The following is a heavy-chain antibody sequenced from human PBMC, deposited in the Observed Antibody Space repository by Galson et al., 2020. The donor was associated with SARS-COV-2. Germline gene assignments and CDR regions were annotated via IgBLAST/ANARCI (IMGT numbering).Heavy chain of an antibody. D-gene: IGHD3-10*01. V-gene: IGHV4-59*08. CDR3: ARQIYGSGSYYTDDNWFDP. CDR1: GGFISSYY. CDR2: IYYSGST. J-gene: IGHJ5*02. Sequence: ETSALSLTCTVSGGFISSYYWSWIRQPPGKGLEWIGYIYYSGSTNYNPSLKSRVTISVDTSKNQFSLKLSSVTAADTAVYYCARQIYGSGSYYTDDNWFDPWGQGTLVTVSS.